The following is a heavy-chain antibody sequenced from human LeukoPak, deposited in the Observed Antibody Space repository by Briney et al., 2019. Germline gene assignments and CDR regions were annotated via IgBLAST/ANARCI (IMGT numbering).Heavy chain of an antibody. V-gene: IGHV4-59*12. CDR2: IYHSGST. Sequence: PSETLSLTCTVSGGSISSYYWSWIRQPPGKGLEWIGYIYHSGSTSYNPSLKSRVTISVDTSKNQFSLKLSSVTAADTAVYYCARDLREYCSSTSCHDGGFYYYYGMDVWGQGTTVTVSS. D-gene: IGHD2-2*01. CDR3: ARDLREYCSSTSCHDGGFYYYYGMDV. J-gene: IGHJ6*02. CDR1: GGSISSYY.